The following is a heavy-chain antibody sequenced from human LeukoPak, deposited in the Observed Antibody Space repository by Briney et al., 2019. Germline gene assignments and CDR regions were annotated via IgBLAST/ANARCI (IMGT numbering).Heavy chain of an antibody. CDR1: GFTFSSYA. D-gene: IGHD3-10*01. V-gene: IGHV3-30*04. CDR3: AKDYRIGVRGVIIYYGMDV. Sequence: QSGGSLRLSCAASGFTFSSYAMHWVRQAPGKGLEWVEVISYDGSNKYYADSVKGRFTISRDNSKNTLYLQMNSLRAEDTAVYYCAKDYRIGVRGVIIYYGMDVWGQGTTVTVSS. CDR2: ISYDGSNK. J-gene: IGHJ6*02.